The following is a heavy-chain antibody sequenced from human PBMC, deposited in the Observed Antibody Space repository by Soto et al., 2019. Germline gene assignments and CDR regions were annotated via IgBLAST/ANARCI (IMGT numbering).Heavy chain of an antibody. V-gene: IGHV4-34*01. CDR1: GGSFSGYY. D-gene: IGHD6-25*01. J-gene: IGHJ5*02. Sequence: SETLSLTCAVYGGSFSGYYWSWIRQPPGKGLEWIGEINHSGSTNYNPSLKSRVTISVDTSRNQFSLKLSSVTAADTAVYYCARGSTAALNPWGQGTLVTVSS. CDR3: ARGSTAALNP. CDR2: INHSGST.